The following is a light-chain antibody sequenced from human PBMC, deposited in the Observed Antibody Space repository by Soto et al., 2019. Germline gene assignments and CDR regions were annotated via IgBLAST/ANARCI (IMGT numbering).Light chain of an antibody. CDR2: GAS. Sequence: DIVMTQSPATLAASPGERVTLSCRASQTVSTNLAWYQQKRGQAPRLLIYGASTRATDIPARFSGSGSGTEFTLTISSLQSEDFGVYYCQQYYYRPPYTFGQGTKLEIK. CDR3: QQYYYRPPYT. J-gene: IGKJ2*01. CDR1: QTVSTN. V-gene: IGKV3-15*01.